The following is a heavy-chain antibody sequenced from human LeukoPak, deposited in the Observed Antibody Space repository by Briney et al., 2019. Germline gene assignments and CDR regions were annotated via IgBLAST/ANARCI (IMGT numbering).Heavy chain of an antibody. CDR2: IYNSGST. Sequence: PSETLSLTCTVSGASISSYYWSWIRQPQGKGLEWIGHIYNSGSTRYNPSLKSRVAISVDTSNNQFSLNLNSVTVADTAVYYCARHTAGHGSGYWGHGILVTVSS. J-gene: IGHJ4*01. V-gene: IGHV4-59*08. D-gene: IGHD5-24*01. CDR3: ARHTAGHGSGY. CDR1: GASISSYY.